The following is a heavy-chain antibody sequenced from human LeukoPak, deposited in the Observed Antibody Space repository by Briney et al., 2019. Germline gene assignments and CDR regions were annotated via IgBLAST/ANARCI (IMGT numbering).Heavy chain of an antibody. V-gene: IGHV4-34*01. CDR3: ASSSGQH. CDR2: INHSGSA. Sequence: SETLSLTCAVYGGSFSGYYWSWIRQPPGKGLEWIGEINHSGSANYNPSLKSRVTISVDTSKNQFSLKLSSVTAADTAAYYCASSSGQHWGQGTLVTVSS. CDR1: GGSFSGYY. D-gene: IGHD3-10*01. J-gene: IGHJ1*01.